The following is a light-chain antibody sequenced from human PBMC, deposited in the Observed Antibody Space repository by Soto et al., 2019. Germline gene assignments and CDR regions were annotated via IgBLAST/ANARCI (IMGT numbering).Light chain of an antibody. Sequence: DIQMTQSPSSLSASVGDRVTITCRASQSINNYLNWYQQKPGTAPKLLIYAASSLQSGVPSRFSGSGSGTYFTLIISSLQPEDFATYYCQQSYSTPRYTFGQGTELEIK. CDR2: AAS. CDR3: QQSYSTPRYT. V-gene: IGKV1-39*01. CDR1: QSINNY. J-gene: IGKJ2*01.